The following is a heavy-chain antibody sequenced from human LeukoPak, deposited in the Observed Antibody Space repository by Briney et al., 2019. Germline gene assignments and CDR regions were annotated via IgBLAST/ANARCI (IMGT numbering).Heavy chain of an antibody. CDR3: ARDRYNWNPDEGWFDP. Sequence: SVKVSCKASGGTFSSYAISWVRQAPGQGLEWMGGIIPIFGTANYAQKFQGRVTITTDESTSTAYMELSSLRSEDTAVYYCARDRYNWNPDEGWFDPWGQGTLVTVSS. V-gene: IGHV1-69*05. D-gene: IGHD1-20*01. CDR2: IIPIFGTA. CDR1: GGTFSSYA. J-gene: IGHJ5*02.